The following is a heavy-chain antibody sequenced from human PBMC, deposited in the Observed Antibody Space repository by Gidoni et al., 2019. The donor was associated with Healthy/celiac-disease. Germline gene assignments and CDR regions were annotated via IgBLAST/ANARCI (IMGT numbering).Heavy chain of an antibody. V-gene: IGHV3-49*03. D-gene: IGHD6-13*01. J-gene: IGHJ6*02. CDR3: TRDDEQQLVFPVYYYYGMDV. Sequence: EVQLVESGGGLVQPGRSLRLSCTASGFTFGDYAMSWFRQAPGKGLEGVGVIRSKAYGGTTEYAVSVKGRLTISRDDCKSIAYLQMNSLKTEDTAVYYCTRDDEQQLVFPVYYYYGMDVWGQGTTVTVSS. CDR1: GFTFGDYA. CDR2: IRSKAYGGTT.